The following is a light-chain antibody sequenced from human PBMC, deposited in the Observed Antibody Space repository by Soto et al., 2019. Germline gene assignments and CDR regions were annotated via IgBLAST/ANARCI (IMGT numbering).Light chain of an antibody. Sequence: ETVLTPASGTLSLSPGESATLSCRASQTITNRCLAWYQQKPCQAPSLLIYDVSSRATGIPDRFSGSGSGTDFTLTIGSLEPVDFAVYYCAQYVTSMWKFGQGTKSDIK. CDR1: QTITNRC. CDR3: AQYVTSMWK. CDR2: DVS. J-gene: IGKJ1*01. V-gene: IGKV3-20*01.